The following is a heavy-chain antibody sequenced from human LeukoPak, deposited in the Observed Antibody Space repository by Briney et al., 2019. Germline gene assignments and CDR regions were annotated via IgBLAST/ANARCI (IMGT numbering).Heavy chain of an antibody. V-gene: IGHV3-30*18. CDR2: ISYDGSNK. J-gene: IGHJ5*02. CDR1: GFTFSSYG. CDR3: AKGPFPHCSSTSCYTGAFDP. D-gene: IGHD2-2*02. Sequence: GGSLRLFCAASGFTFSSYGMHWVRQAPGKGLEWVAVISYDGSNKYYADSVKGRFTISRDNSKNTLYLQMNSLRAEDTAVYYCAKGPFPHCSSTSCYTGAFDPWGQGTLVTVSS.